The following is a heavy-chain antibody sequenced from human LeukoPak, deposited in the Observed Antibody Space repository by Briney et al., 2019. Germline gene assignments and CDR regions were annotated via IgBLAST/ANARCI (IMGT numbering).Heavy chain of an antibody. J-gene: IGHJ4*02. V-gene: IGHV1-46*01. CDR2: INPGGGST. CDR3: ARSSGWYSTKMMFDY. Sequence: ASVKVSCKASGYTFTSYHMHWVRQAPGQGLEWMGIINPGGGSTSYAQKFQGSVTMTRDTSTSTVYMELRSLRSEDTAVYYCARSSGWYSTKMMFDYWGQGTLVTVSS. CDR1: GYTFTSYH. D-gene: IGHD6-19*01.